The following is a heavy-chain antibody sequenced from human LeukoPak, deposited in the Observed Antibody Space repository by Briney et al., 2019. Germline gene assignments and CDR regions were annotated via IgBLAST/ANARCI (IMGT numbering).Heavy chain of an antibody. J-gene: IGHJ4*02. V-gene: IGHV3-7*01. CDR2: IKQDGSKK. CDR3: ARDGDYDWNYKSGFDY. Sequence: GGSLRLSCAASGFTFSAYWMAWVRQAPGKGPEWVANIKQDGSKKFYVDSVTGRFTISRDNAKNSLYLQMSSLRAEDTAVYYCARDGDYDWNYKSGFDYWGQGALVTVSS. CDR1: GFTFSAYW. D-gene: IGHD1-7*01.